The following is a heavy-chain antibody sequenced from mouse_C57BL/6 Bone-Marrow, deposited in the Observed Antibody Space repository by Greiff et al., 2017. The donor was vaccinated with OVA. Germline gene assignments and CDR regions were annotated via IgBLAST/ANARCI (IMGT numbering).Heavy chain of an antibody. J-gene: IGHJ4*01. CDR3: AGHGDGYYYGSSRGYAMDY. D-gene: IGHD1-1*01. V-gene: IGHV1-62-2*01. CDR1: GYTFTEYT. CDR2: FYPGSGSI. Sequence: QVQLQQSGAELVKPGASVKLSCKASGYTFTEYTIHWVKQRSGQGLEWIGWFYPGSGSIKYNEKFKDKATLTADKSSSTVYMELSRLTSEDSAVYFCAGHGDGYYYGSSRGYAMDYWGQGTSVTVSS.